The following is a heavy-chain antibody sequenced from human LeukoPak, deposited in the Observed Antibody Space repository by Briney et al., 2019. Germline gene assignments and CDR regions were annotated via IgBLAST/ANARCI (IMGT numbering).Heavy chain of an antibody. J-gene: IGHJ1*01. CDR1: GFTFSNYA. V-gene: IGHV3-23*01. Sequence: GGPLRLSCAASGFTFSNYAMSWVRQAPGKGLEWVSAISGSGDYTYYADSVKGRFTISRDNSKNTLYLQMNSLRAEDTAVYYCAKSSSSGWYPHFQHWGQGTLVTVSP. CDR3: AKSSSSGWYPHFQH. CDR2: ISGSGDYT. D-gene: IGHD6-19*01.